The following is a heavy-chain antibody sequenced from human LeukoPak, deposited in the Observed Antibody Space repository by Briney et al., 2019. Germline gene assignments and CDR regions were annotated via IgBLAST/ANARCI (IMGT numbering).Heavy chain of an antibody. Sequence: PGGSLRLSCAASGFTFSSYGMHWVRQAPGKGLEWVAVISYDGSNKYYADSVKGRFSISRDNSKNTLYLDMSSLRAEDTAVYYCAKDVVVVVVVATPGDAFDIWGQGRKVTVSS. V-gene: IGHV3-30*18. CDR2: ISYDGSNK. CDR1: GFTFSSYG. CDR3: AKDVVVVVVVATPGDAFDI. D-gene: IGHD2-15*01. J-gene: IGHJ3*02.